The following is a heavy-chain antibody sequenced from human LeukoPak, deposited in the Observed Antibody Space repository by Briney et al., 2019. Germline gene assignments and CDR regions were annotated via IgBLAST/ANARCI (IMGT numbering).Heavy chain of an antibody. D-gene: IGHD4-17*01. V-gene: IGHV4-34*01. CDR3: ARGTTVSPPDWFDP. J-gene: IGHJ5*02. Sequence: SETLSLTCAVYGGSFSGYYWSWIRQPPGKGLEWIGEINHSGSTNYNPSLKSRVTISVDTSKNQFSLKLSSVTAADTAVYYCARGTTVSPPDWFDPWGQGTLVTVSS. CDR2: INHSGST. CDR1: GGSFSGYY.